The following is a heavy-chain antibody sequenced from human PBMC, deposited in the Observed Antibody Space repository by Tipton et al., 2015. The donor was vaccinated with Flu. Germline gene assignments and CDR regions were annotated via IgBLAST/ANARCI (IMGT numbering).Heavy chain of an antibody. V-gene: IGHV4-38-2*02. J-gene: IGHJ4*02. D-gene: IGHD3-9*01. Sequence: GLVKPSETLSLTCTVSGYSISSGYYWGWIRQPPGKGLEWIGSIYHSGSTYYNPSLKSRVTISVDTSKNQFSLKLSSVTAADTAVYYCARHDILTGITHWGQGTLVTVSS. CDR2: IYHSGST. CDR3: ARHDILTGITH. CDR1: GYSISSGYY.